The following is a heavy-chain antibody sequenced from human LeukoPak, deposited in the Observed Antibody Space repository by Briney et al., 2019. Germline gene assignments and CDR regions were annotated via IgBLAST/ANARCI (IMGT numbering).Heavy chain of an antibody. CDR2: IYTSGST. V-gene: IGHV4-61*02. J-gene: IGHJ4*02. CDR1: GGSISSGSYY. Sequence: SETLSLTCTVSGGSISSGSYYWSWIRQPAGKGLEWIGRIYTSGSTNYNPSLKSRVTISVDTSKNQFSLKLSSVTAADTAVYYCARFDYWGQGTLVTVSS. CDR3: ARFDY.